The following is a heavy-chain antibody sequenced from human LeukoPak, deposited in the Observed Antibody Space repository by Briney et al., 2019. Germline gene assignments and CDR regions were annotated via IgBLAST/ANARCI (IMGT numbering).Heavy chain of an antibody. CDR1: GFTFTSSA. J-gene: IGHJ6*02. Sequence: ASVKVSCKASGFTFTSSAVQWVRQARGQRLEWIGWIVVGSGNTNYAQKFQERVTITRDMSTSTAYMELSSLRSEDTAVYYCARVVWRGTDYYYYGMDVWGQGTTVTVSS. V-gene: IGHV1-58*01. CDR2: IVVGSGNT. D-gene: IGHD3-16*01. CDR3: ARVVWRGTDYYYYGMDV.